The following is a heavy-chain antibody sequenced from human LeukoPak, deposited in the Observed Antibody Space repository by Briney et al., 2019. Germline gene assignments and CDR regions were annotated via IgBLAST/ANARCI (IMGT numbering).Heavy chain of an antibody. CDR2: IYSGGAT. D-gene: IGHD1-26*01. Sequence: GGSLRLSCAASGFTVSSNYMNWVRQAPGKGLEWVSVIYSGGATYYADSVKGRFTISRDNSKNTLYPQMNSLRAEDTAVYYCASRPSGDGGYWGQGTLVTVSS. V-gene: IGHV3-53*01. CDR1: GFTVSSNY. CDR3: ASRPSGDGGY. J-gene: IGHJ4*02.